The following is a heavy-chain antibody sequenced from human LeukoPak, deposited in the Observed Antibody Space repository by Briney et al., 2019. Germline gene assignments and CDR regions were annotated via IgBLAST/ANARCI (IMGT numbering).Heavy chain of an antibody. CDR1: GYTFTSYY. J-gene: IGHJ4*02. D-gene: IGHD3-16*01. CDR2: INPSGGST. V-gene: IGHV1-46*01. CDR3: ARDPPPSYYDYVWGSSVYFDY. Sequence: ASVKVSCKASGYTFTSYYMHWVRPAPGQGLEWMGIINPSGGSTSYAQKFQGRVTMTRDMSTSTVYMELSSLRSKDTAVYYCARDPPPSYYDYVWGSSVYFDYWGQGTLVTVSS.